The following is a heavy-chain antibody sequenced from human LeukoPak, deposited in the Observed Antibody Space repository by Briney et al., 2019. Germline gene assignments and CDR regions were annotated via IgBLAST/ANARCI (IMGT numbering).Heavy chain of an antibody. CDR1: GFTFSSYW. CDR2: IKQDGSEK. D-gene: IGHD3-3*01. CDR3: ARGRMFLEWLLGLEGIGYYFDY. J-gene: IGHJ4*02. Sequence: GGSLRLSCAASGFTFSSYWMSWVRQAPGKGLEWVANIKQDGSEKYYVDSVKGRFTISRDNAKNSLYLQMNSLRAEDTAVYYCARGRMFLEWLLGLEGIGYYFDYWGQGTLVTVSS. V-gene: IGHV3-7*01.